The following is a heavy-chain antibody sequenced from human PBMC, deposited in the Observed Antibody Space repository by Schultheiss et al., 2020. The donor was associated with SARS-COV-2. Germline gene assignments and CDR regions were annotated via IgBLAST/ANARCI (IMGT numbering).Heavy chain of an antibody. D-gene: IGHD5-18*01. Sequence: GGSLRLSCAASGFTFSSYSMNWVRQAPGKGLELVSSISSSSSYIYYADSVKGRFTISRDNSKNTLYLQMNSLRAEDTAVYYCASRDTAMVGYFDYWGQGTLVTVSS. CDR3: ASRDTAMVGYFDY. CDR1: GFTFSSYS. CDR2: ISSSSSYI. V-gene: IGHV3-21*04. J-gene: IGHJ4*02.